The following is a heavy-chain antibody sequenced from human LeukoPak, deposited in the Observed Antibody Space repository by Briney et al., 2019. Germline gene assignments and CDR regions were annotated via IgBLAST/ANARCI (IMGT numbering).Heavy chain of an antibody. CDR3: AKGGHYSFFDY. CDR1: GLTFRNYA. Sequence: PGRSLRLSCAASGLTFRNYAMTWVRQAPGKGLEWVSTISGDGTETFFADSVKGRFTISRDNSKSTVSLQMNSLRVEDMAVYYCAKGGHYSFFDYWGQGTLVTVSS. D-gene: IGHD2-15*01. CDR2: ISGDGTET. V-gene: IGHV3-23*01. J-gene: IGHJ4*02.